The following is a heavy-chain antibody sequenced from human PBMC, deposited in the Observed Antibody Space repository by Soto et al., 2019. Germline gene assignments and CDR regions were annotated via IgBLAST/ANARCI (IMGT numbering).Heavy chain of an antibody. J-gene: IGHJ5*02. V-gene: IGHV4-4*07. CDR3: VRDGTKTVRDWFDP. CDR1: GASISCFY. CDR2: IYATGTT. Sequence: SETLSLTCPVSGASISCFYWSWIRKSAGKGLEWFGRIYATGTTDYNPSLKSRVMMSVDTSKKQFSLKLRSVTAADTAVYYCVRDGTKTVRDWFDPWGQGISVTVSS. D-gene: IGHD1-1*01.